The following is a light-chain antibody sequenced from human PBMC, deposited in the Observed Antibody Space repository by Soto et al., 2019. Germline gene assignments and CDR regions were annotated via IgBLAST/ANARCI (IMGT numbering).Light chain of an antibody. V-gene: IGLV2-14*01. CDR2: DVS. J-gene: IGLJ1*01. CDR1: SSDVGGYNY. CDR3: ISYTSSSTQV. Sequence: QSALTQPASVSGSPGQSITISCTGTSSDVGGYNYVSWYQQHPGKAPKLMIYDVSNRPSGVSNRFSGSKSGNTSSLTISGLQAEDEADYYRISYTSSSTQVFGTGTKLTVL.